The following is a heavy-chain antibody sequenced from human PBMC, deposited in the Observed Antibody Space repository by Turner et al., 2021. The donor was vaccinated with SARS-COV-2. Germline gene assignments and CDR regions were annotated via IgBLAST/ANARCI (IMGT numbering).Heavy chain of an antibody. V-gene: IGHV1-18*01. Sequence: QVQLVQSGAEVKKPGASVKAYCKASGYTFTSYGISWVRQAPGQGLEGMGWIIAYNSNPHCTPRHQGKVNGTTETTAGKAYMELKRLRSDDRAVYYGARLGVPIAVAVANWFDPWGQGTLVTVSS. CDR3: ARLGVPIAVAVANWFDP. CDR1: GYTFTSYG. J-gene: IGHJ5*02. D-gene: IGHD6-19*01. CDR2: IIAYNSNP.